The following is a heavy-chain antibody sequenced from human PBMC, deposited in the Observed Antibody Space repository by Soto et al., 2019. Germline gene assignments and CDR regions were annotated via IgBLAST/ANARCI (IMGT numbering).Heavy chain of an antibody. Sequence: EVQLVEYGGGVVQPGGSLRLYCTASGFTFNTPWMHWVRQAPRQWLVWVSRIYFDGITTNYADSVKGRLTVSRDNAKNTVYLHVNTLRDEDTAVYYCARGGAMGVDYWGQGTLVSVSS. J-gene: IGHJ4*02. CDR3: ARGGAMGVDY. V-gene: IGHV3-74*01. CDR2: IYFDGITT. CDR1: GFTFNTPW. D-gene: IGHD1-26*01.